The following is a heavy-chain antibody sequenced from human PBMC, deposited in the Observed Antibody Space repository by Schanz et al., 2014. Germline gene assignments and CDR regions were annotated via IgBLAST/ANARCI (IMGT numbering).Heavy chain of an antibody. J-gene: IGHJ6*02. D-gene: IGHD3-16*01. CDR3: ATIGVNDYWRFGLDL. V-gene: IGHV1-69*02. CDR2: IIPIVDIT. Sequence: QVQLVQSGSELKKPGASVKISCKASGYTFTDYYMYWVRQAPGQGLEWMGRIIPIVDITNYAQKFLGRVTITADKSTSTAYMELKSLRSADTAVYYCATIGVNDYWRFGLDLWGQGTTVTVSS. CDR1: GYTFTDYY.